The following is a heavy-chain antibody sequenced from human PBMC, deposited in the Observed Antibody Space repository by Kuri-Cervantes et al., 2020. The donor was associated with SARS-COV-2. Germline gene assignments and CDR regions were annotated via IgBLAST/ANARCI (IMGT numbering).Heavy chain of an antibody. V-gene: IGHV3-53*05. J-gene: IGHJ6*03. D-gene: IGHD3-9*01. CDR1: GFTVSSNY. Sequence: GESLKISCAASGFTVSSNYMSWVRQAPGKGLEWVSVIYSGGSTYYADSVKGRFTISRDNSKNTLYLQMNSLRAEDTAVYYCARDYSVRYFDWLLSVGGMDVWGKGTTVTVSS. CDR2: IYSGGST. CDR3: ARDYSVRYFDWLLSVGGMDV.